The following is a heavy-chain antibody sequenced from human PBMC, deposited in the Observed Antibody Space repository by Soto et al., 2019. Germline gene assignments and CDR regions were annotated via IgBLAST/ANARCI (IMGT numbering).Heavy chain of an antibody. CDR3: ARHLSGYYYFDY. V-gene: IGHV4-59*08. J-gene: IGHJ4*02. D-gene: IGHD3-22*01. Sequence: SETLSLTSTVSGGSIGSAYWSWIRQPPGKGLEWLGYISYSGSTNYNPSLKSRVTISLDTSKNQFSLKLSSVTAADTAVYYCARHLSGYYYFDYWGQGTLVTVSS. CDR1: GGSIGSAY. CDR2: ISYSGST.